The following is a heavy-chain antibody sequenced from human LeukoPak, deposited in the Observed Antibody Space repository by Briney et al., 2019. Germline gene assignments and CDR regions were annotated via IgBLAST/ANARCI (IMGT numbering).Heavy chain of an antibody. CDR3: ARQISDYYYYYIDV. Sequence: SETLSLTCTVSGGSISSSHYYWGWIRQPPGKGLGWIGTLYYSGTTYYNPSLESRVTISEDTSKNQFSLTLRSVTAADTAVYYCARQISDYYYYYIDVWGKGTTVTVSS. V-gene: IGHV4-39*01. J-gene: IGHJ6*03. CDR2: LYYSGTT. D-gene: IGHD3-3*01. CDR1: GGSISSSHYY.